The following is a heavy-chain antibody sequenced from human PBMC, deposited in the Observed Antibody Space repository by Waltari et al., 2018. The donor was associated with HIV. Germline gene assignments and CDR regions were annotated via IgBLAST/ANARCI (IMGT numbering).Heavy chain of an antibody. V-gene: IGHV1-69*12. D-gene: IGHD3-3*01. CDR2: IIPISGTT. Sequence: QVQLVQSGAEVKKPGSSVKVSCKASGGTFSSYAIRWVGQAPGQGLEWMGGIIPISGTTNYAQKFQGRVTITADESTSTANMELNSLKSEDTAVYYCARLGRSRFLEWIPFDPWGQGTLVTVSS. CDR3: ARLGRSRFLEWIPFDP. CDR1: GGTFSSYA. J-gene: IGHJ5*02.